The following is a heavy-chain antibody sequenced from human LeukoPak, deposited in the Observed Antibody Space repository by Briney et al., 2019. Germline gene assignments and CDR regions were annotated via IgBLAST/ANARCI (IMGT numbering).Heavy chain of an antibody. CDR1: GGSISSGGYY. J-gene: IGHJ4*02. Sequence: PSETLSLTCTVSGGSISSGGYYWSWIRQHPGKGLEWIGYIYYSGSTYYNPSLKSRVTISVDTSKNQFSLKLSSVTAADTAVYYCARARRDYYDSSGYRITPYYFDYWGQGTLVTVSS. V-gene: IGHV4-31*03. CDR2: IYYSGST. CDR3: ARARRDYYDSSGYRITPYYFDY. D-gene: IGHD3-22*01.